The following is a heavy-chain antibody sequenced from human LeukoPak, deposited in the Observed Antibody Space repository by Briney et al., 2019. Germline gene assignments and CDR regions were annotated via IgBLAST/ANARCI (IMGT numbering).Heavy chain of an antibody. CDR3: VRDQELGAKWNGDY. CDR1: GFTFSNYG. J-gene: IGHJ4*02. Sequence: PGGSLRLSCAASGFTFSNYGMHWVRQAPGKGLEWVAVIWYDGSNKYYGDSVKGRFTISRDNSKNTLYLQMNSLRAEDTAVYYCVRDQELGAKWNGDYWGQGTLVTVSS. V-gene: IGHV3-33*01. CDR2: IWYDGSNK. D-gene: IGHD1-7*01.